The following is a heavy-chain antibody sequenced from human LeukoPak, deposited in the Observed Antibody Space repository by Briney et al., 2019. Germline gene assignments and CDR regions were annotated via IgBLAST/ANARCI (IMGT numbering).Heavy chain of an antibody. CDR2: IIPILGIA. V-gene: IGHV1-69*04. D-gene: IGHD2-2*03. CDR1: GGAFSSYA. CDR3: ASLESGYCSSTSCLFTKFDP. Sequence: ASVKVSCKASGGAFSSYAISWVRQAPGQGLEWMGRIIPILGIANYAQKFQGRVTITADKSTSTAYMELSSLRSEDTAVYYCASLESGYCSSTSCLFTKFDPWGQGTLVTVSS. J-gene: IGHJ5*02.